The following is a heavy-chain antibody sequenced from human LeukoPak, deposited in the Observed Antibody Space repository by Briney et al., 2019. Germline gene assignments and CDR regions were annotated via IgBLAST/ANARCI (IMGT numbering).Heavy chain of an antibody. V-gene: IGHV5-51*01. Sequence: PGESLKISCKGSGYSFTSYWIGWVRQMPGKGLEWMGIIYPGDSDTRYSPSFQGQVTISADKSSSTAYLQWSSLKVSDTAIYYCARPKTLGGYNYEFEFWGQGTLVTVSS. J-gene: IGHJ4*02. CDR2: IYPGDSDT. CDR3: ARPKTLGGYNYEFEF. CDR1: GYSFTSYW. D-gene: IGHD5-18*01.